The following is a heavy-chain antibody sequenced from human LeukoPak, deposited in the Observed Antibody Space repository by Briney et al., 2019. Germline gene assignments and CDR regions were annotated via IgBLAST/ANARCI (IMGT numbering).Heavy chain of an antibody. J-gene: IGHJ6*03. V-gene: IGHV1-8*02. CDR1: GYTFSTYD. D-gene: IGHD3-16*01. CDR2: MNPHSGNT. Sequence: ASVKVSCKASGYTFSTYDINWVRQATGQGLEWMGWMNPHSGNTGYAQKFQGRVTITRNTSISTVYMELSSLTFEDTAVYYGAREGGLRGKDYYYYYMDVWGKGTTVTVSS. CDR3: AREGGLRGKDYYYYYMDV.